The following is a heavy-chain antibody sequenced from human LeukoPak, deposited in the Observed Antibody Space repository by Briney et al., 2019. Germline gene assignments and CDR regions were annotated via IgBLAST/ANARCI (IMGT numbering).Heavy chain of an antibody. CDR1: GGSISSSSYY. CDR3: ARVAGAFDI. Sequence: SETLSLTCTVSGGSISSSSYYWGWIRQPPGKGLEWIGRIYTSGSTNYNPSLKSRVTISVDTSKNQFSLKLSSVTAADTAVYYCARVAGAFDIWGQGTMVTVSS. CDR2: IYTSGST. V-gene: IGHV4-39*07. J-gene: IGHJ3*02.